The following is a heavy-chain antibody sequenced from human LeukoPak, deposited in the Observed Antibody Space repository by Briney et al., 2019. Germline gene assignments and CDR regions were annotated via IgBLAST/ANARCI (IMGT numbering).Heavy chain of an antibody. V-gene: IGHV3-48*01. CDR2: ISHSGGAE. J-gene: IGHJ4*02. D-gene: IGHD5/OR15-5a*01. CDR3: ARDSVFAFDY. Sequence: GGSLRLSCAASGFRFSTYSMNWVRKAPGRGLEWISYISHSGGAEHYTDSVKGRFTISRDNAKNALYLQMNRLRVEDTAVYFCARDSVFAFDYWSQGTLVTVSS. CDR1: GFRFSTYS.